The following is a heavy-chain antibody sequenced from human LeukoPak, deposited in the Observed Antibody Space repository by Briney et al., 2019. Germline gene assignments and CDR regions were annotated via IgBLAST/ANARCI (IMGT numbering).Heavy chain of an antibody. D-gene: IGHD3-10*01. CDR1: GGSISSYY. Sequence: KSSETLSLTCTVSGGSISSYYWSWIRQPAGKGLEWIGRIYTSGSTNYNPSLKSRVTISVDTSKNQFSLKLSSVTAADTAVYYCARDEYYYGSGSHHPYYYMDVWGKGTTVTISS. V-gene: IGHV4-4*07. CDR2: IYTSGST. J-gene: IGHJ6*03. CDR3: ARDEYYYGSGSHHPYYYMDV.